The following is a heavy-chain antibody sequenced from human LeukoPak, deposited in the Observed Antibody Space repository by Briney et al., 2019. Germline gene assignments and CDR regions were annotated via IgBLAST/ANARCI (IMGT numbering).Heavy chain of an antibody. V-gene: IGHV4-59*01. Sequence: PSETLSLTCTVSGGSISSYYWSWIRQPPGKGLEWIGYIYYSGYTNYNPSLKSRVTISVDTSKNQFSLKLSSVTAADTTVYYCAKSGGYGLIDYWGQGTLVTVSS. J-gene: IGHJ4*01. CDR3: AKSGGYGLIDY. D-gene: IGHD6-25*01. CDR2: IYYSGYT. CDR1: GGSISSYY.